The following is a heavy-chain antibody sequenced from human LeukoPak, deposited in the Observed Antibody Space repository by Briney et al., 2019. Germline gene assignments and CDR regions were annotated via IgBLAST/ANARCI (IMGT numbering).Heavy chain of an antibody. CDR3: ARGGHCSTSSCSNYDGMDV. Sequence: GGSLRLSCAASGFTFSSYGMDWVRQAPGKGLEWVAATWYEGSHKYYSDCVKGGFTIYRDNSNNTLYLKMSSLRAEDTGVYFCARGGHCSTSSCSNYDGMDVWGQGTTLTLSS. CDR1: GFTFSSYG. CDR2: TWYEGSHK. J-gene: IGHJ6*02. V-gene: IGHV3-33*01. D-gene: IGHD2-2*01.